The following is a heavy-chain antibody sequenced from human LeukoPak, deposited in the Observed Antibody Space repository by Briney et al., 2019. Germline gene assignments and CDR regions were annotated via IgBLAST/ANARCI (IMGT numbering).Heavy chain of an antibody. D-gene: IGHD1-26*01. CDR3: ARGDSGSYYFDY. V-gene: IGHV3-21*01. Sequence: GGSLRLSCAASGFTFSSYSMNWVRQAPGKGLEWVSSISSSSTYIYYADSVKGRFTIPRDNAKNSLYLQMNSLRAEDTAVYYCARGDSGSYYFDYWGQGTLVTVSS. CDR1: GFTFSSYS. CDR2: ISSSSTYI. J-gene: IGHJ4*02.